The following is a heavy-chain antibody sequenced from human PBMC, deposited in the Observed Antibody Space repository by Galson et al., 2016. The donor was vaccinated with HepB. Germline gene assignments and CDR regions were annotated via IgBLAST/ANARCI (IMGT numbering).Heavy chain of an antibody. CDR1: GFTFSRYT. Sequence: SLRLSCATSGFTFSRYTMHWVRQAPGKGLEWVSVIWYDGSYKHYGDSVKGRFTISRDNSKNTLFLQMNSLRIEDTAVDHCARVEGLGSNWYRAPHFDSWGQGTLVTVSS. CDR3: ARVEGLGSNWYRAPHFDS. CDR2: IWYDGSYK. V-gene: IGHV3-33*01. J-gene: IGHJ4*02. D-gene: IGHD6-13*01.